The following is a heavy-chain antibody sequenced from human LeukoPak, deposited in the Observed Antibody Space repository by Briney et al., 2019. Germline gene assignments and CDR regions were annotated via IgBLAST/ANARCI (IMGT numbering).Heavy chain of an antibody. V-gene: IGHV1-18*01. Sequence: GASVKVSCKASGGTFSSYAISWVRQAPGQGLEWMGIINPSGGNTNYAQMLQGRVTMTTDTSTSTAYMELRSLRSDDTAVYYCARVNSGSYYSLDYWGQGALVTVSS. CDR1: GGTFSSYA. CDR3: ARVNSGSYYSLDY. J-gene: IGHJ4*02. CDR2: INPSGGNT. D-gene: IGHD1-26*01.